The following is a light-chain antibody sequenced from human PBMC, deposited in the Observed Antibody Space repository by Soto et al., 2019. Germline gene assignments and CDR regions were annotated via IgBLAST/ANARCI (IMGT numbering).Light chain of an antibody. CDR2: DVS. CDR3: QQRSNWPPIT. V-gene: IGKV3-15*01. Sequence: EILMTQSPATLSVSPGERVTLSCRAGQGVTTNFAWYQQKSGQSPRLLIYDVSTRATGVPARFSGSGSETDFTLTISGLQSEDSAVYYCQQRSNWPPITFGQGTRLEIK. CDR1: QGVTTN. J-gene: IGKJ5*01.